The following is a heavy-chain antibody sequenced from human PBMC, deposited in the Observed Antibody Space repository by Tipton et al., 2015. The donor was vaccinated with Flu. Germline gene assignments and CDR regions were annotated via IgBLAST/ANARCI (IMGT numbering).Heavy chain of an antibody. CDR3: AGDRYGDPRYGMDV. J-gene: IGHJ6*02. CDR2: INGYNGKT. CDR1: GYTFTTYA. Sequence: QLVQSGAEVKRPGASVKVSCKASGYTFTTYAISWVRQAPGQGLEWMGWINGYNGKTNYGRKVQGTVTMTIDTSTSTAYMELRDLRSYDTAGYYCAGDRYGDPRYGMDVWGQGTPVTVSS. D-gene: IGHD4-17*01. V-gene: IGHV1-18*04.